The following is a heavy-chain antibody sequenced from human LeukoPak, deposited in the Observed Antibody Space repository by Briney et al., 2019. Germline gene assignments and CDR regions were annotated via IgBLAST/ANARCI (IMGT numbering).Heavy chain of an antibody. CDR1: GYTFTSYD. V-gene: IGHV1-8*01. J-gene: IGHJ4*02. CDR3: ARATDYGGNSDFDY. CDR2: MNPNSGNT. D-gene: IGHD4-23*01. Sequence: ASVKVSCKASGYTFTSYDINWVRQATGQGLEWMGWMNPNSGNTGYAQKFQGRVTITRNTSISTAYMELSSLRSEDTAVYYCARATDYGGNSDFDYWGQGTLVTVSS.